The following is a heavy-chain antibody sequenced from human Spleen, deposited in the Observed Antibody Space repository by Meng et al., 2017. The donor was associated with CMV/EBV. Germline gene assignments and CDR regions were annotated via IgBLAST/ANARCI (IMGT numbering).Heavy chain of an antibody. Sequence: SETLSLTCTVSGGSISSYYWSWIRQPPGKGLEWIGYIYYSGSTNYNPSLKSRVAISVDSSKNQFSLKLTSVTAADTALYYCARGGWWGKIQFLEEWGQGTMVTVSS. J-gene: IGHJ3*01. CDR3: ARGGWWGKIQFLEE. CDR1: GGSISSYY. CDR2: IYYSGST. V-gene: IGHV4-59*01. D-gene: IGHD3-3*01.